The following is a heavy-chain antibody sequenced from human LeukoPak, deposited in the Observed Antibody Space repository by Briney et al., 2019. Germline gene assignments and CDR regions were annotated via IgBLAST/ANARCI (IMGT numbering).Heavy chain of an antibody. D-gene: IGHD6-6*01. J-gene: IGHJ2*01. CDR1: GGSISSYY. CDR3: ARGGYSSSFGRYFDL. Sequence: SETLSLTCTVSGGSISSYYWSWIRQPPGKGLEGIGYIYYSGSTNYNPSLKSRVTISVDTSKNQFSLKLSSVTAADTAVYYCARGGYSSSFGRYFDLWGRGTLVTVSS. CDR2: IYYSGST. V-gene: IGHV4-59*01.